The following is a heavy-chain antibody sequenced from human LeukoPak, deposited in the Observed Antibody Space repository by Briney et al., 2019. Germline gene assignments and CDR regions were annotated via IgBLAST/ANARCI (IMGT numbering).Heavy chain of an antibody. CDR3: ATMGDGYNSPIDY. CDR2: MRYDESYK. V-gene: IGHV3-30*02. J-gene: IGHJ4*02. D-gene: IGHD5-24*01. CDR1: GFSFSDYD. Sequence: GGSLRLSCVASGFSFSDYDMHWVRQAPGKGLEWVAFMRYDESYKGYADSVKGRFTISRDNAKNSLYLQMNSLRAEDTAVYYCATMGDGYNSPIDYWGQGTLVTVSS.